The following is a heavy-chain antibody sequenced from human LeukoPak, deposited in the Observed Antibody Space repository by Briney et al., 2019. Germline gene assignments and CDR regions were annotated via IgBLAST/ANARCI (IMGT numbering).Heavy chain of an antibody. CDR2: IDGSGVTT. CDR1: GFTFSSNT. D-gene: IGHD6-13*01. V-gene: IGHV3-23*01. J-gene: IGHJ4*02. CDR3: TKRAPEYSSSWCLDY. Sequence: GGSLRLSCAASGFTFSSNTMSWVRQAPGRGLAWVSDIDGSGVTTFYADSVKGRFTISRDNSKNTLFLQMNSLRAEDTAIYYCTKRAPEYSSSWCLDYWGQGTLVTVSS.